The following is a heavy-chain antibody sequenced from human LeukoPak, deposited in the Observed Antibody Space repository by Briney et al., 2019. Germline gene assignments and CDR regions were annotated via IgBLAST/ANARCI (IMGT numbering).Heavy chain of an antibody. CDR3: ARVGSSGWYVHPTLDY. J-gene: IGHJ4*02. CDR1: GYTFTGYY. CDR2: INPNSGDT. V-gene: IGHV1-2*02. D-gene: IGHD6-19*01. Sequence: ASVKVSCKAPGYTFTGYYMHWVRQAPGQGLEWMGWINPNSGDTNYAQKFQGRVTVTRDTSISTAYMELSRLRSDDTAVYYCARVGSSGWYVHPTLDYWGQGTLVTVSS.